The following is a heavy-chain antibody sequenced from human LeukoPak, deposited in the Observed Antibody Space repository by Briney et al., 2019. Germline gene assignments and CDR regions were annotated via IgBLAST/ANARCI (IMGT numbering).Heavy chain of an antibody. J-gene: IGHJ4*02. CDR3: ARGRDAYKVGY. CDR1: GFTFSNGW. CDR2: IKSKSERGTT. V-gene: IGHV3-15*01. Sequence: GGSLRLSCAASGFTFSNGWMSWVRQAPGKGLEWVGRIKSKSERGTTDYAAPVKGRFTISRDGSTNTVYLHMNSLKTEDTAVYYCARGRDAYKVGYWGQGTLVTVSS. D-gene: IGHD5-24*01.